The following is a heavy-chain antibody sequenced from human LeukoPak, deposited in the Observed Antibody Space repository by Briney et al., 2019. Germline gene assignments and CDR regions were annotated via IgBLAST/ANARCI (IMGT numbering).Heavy chain of an antibody. V-gene: IGHV3-33*03. CDR1: GFILNDYG. D-gene: IGHD1-1*01. J-gene: IGHJ4*02. CDR3: AKDHYWSIDY. Sequence: PGGSLRLSCAASGFILNDYGMHWVRQAPGKGLEWVADIWFDKNQHFADSVKGRFAISRDNSKNTLCLQMNSLRAEDTGVYYCAKDHYWSIDYWGRGTLVTVSS. CDR2: IWFDKNQ.